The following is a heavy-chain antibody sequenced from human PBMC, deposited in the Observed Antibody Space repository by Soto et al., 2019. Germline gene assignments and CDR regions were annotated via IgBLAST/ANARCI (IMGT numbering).Heavy chain of an antibody. J-gene: IGHJ3*02. Sequence: QVQLQESGPGLVTPSETLSLTCTVSGDSVSHNNYYWGWTRQPPGKGLEWVGHLFYTGTTKYNPSLGSRLIMSIDTYKNQFSLRLNSVTAADTAVYYCARQYSPDCNGGLCFHAFDTWGPGTMVAVSP. CDR3: ARQYSPDCNGGLCFHAFDT. D-gene: IGHD2-15*01. CDR2: LFYTGTT. CDR1: GDSVSHNNYY. V-gene: IGHV4-61*01.